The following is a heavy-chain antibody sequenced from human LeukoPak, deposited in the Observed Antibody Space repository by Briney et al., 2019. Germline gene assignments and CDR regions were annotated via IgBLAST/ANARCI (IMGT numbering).Heavy chain of an antibody. J-gene: IGHJ6*02. Sequence: SETLSLTCAVYGGSFSGYYWSWIRQPPGKGLEWIGEINHSGSTNYNPPLKSRVTISVDTSKNQFSLKLSSVTAADTAVYYCARDGPQGGYNYEEASSGMDVWGQGTTVTVSS. CDR2: INHSGST. CDR1: GGSFSGYY. V-gene: IGHV4-34*01. D-gene: IGHD5-24*01. CDR3: ARDGPQGGYNYEEASSGMDV.